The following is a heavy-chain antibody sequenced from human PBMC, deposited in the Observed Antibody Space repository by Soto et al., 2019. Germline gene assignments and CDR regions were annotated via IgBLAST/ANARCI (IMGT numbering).Heavy chain of an antibody. D-gene: IGHD4-17*01. J-gene: IGHJ6*02. CDR2: FKSKTDGGTT. Sequence: PGGSLRLSCAASGFTFIKAWMNWVLQAPWKGLEWVGRFKSKTDGGTTDYAAPVKGRFTISRDDSKNTLYLQMNSLKTEDTAVYYCTTEGRTTVTTVVYYYYYGMDVWGQGTTVTVSS. V-gene: IGHV3-15*07. CDR3: TTEGRTTVTTVVYYYYYGMDV. CDR1: GFTFIKAW.